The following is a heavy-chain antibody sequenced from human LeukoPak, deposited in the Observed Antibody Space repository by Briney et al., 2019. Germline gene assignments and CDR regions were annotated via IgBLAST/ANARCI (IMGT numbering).Heavy chain of an antibody. CDR1: GYSISSGYY. CDR3: ATSGSYYDAFDI. D-gene: IGHD1-26*01. Sequence: PSETLSLTCAVSGYSISSGYYWGWIRQPPGKGLEWIGSIYHSGSTYYNPSLKSRVTISVDTSKDQFSLKLSSVTAADTAVYYCATSGSYYDAFDIWGQGTMVTVSS. CDR2: IYHSGST. J-gene: IGHJ3*02. V-gene: IGHV4-38-2*01.